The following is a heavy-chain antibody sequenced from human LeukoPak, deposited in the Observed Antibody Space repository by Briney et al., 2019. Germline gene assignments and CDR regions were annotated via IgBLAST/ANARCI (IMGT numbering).Heavy chain of an antibody. D-gene: IGHD5-24*01. J-gene: IGHJ4*02. CDR2: ISGSGSGGST. CDR1: GFTFSSSA. Sequence: PGGSLRLSCAASGFTFSSSAMSWVRQAPGKGLEWVSSISGSGSGGSTYYADSVKGRFTISRDNSKNTLYLQMNSLRAEDTAVYYCAKSGYNRFDYWGQGTLDTVSS. CDR3: AKSGYNRFDY. V-gene: IGHV3-23*01.